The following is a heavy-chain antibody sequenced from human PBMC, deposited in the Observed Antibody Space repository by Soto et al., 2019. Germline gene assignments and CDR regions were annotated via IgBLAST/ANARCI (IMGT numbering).Heavy chain of an antibody. J-gene: IGHJ5*02. V-gene: IGHV4-59*01. CDR3: ARDLKEYCSDGKCNWFDP. CDR1: GASITTYY. CDR2: ISYSGST. Sequence: PSETLSLTCTVSGASITTYYWSWIRQPPGKGLEWIGYISYSGSTDYNPSLKSRVTISFDASKNQFSLQVRSATAADAAVYYCARDLKEYCSDGKCNWFDPWGQGTLVTVSS. D-gene: IGHD2-15*01.